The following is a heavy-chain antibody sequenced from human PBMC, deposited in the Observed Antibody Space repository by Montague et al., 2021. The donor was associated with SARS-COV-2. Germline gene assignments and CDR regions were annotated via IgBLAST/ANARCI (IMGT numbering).Heavy chain of an antibody. J-gene: IGHJ6*02. CDR3: ANFRRTQLLFGTLYYGMDV. CDR1: GGSFSGYY. V-gene: IGHV4-34*01. D-gene: IGHD2-2*01. Sequence: SETLSLTCAVYGGSFSGYYWSWIRQPPGKGLEWIGEINHSGSTKYNPSLKSRVTISVDTSKNQFSLKLSSVTVADTAVYYCANFRRTQLLFGTLYYGMDVWGQGTRVTVSS. CDR2: INHSGST.